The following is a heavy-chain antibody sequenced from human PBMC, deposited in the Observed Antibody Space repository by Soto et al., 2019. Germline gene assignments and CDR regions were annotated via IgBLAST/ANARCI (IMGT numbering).Heavy chain of an antibody. J-gene: IGHJ4*02. D-gene: IGHD6-19*01. CDR1: GGPISSYY. V-gene: IGHV4-59*01. CDR2: IYYSGST. Sequence: QVQLQESGPGLVKPSETLSLNCTVSGGPISSYYWSWIRQSPGKGLEWIGYIYYSGSTNYNPSLKSRVTISVDTSKNQFSLELSSVTAADTAVYYCARGSSGLLPRLDYWGQGTLVTFSS. CDR3: ARGSSGLLPRLDY.